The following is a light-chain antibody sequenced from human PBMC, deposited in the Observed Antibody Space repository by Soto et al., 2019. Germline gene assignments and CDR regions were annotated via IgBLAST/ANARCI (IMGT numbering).Light chain of an antibody. CDR3: QQYNSYQYT. J-gene: IGKJ2*01. CDR2: DAS. V-gene: IGKV1-5*01. Sequence: DIQMTQSPSTLSASVGDRVTITCRASQSISSWLAWYQQKPGKATKLLIYDASSLESGVPSRFSGSGSGTEFTLTISSLQPDDFATYYCQQYNSYQYTFGQGTKLEIK. CDR1: QSISSW.